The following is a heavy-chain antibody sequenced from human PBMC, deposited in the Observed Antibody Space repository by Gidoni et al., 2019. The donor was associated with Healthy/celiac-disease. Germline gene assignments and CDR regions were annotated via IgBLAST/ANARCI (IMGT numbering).Heavy chain of an antibody. D-gene: IGHD2-2*01. CDR3: AKMYQLLSYYFDY. CDR1: GVTFSSYA. V-gene: IGHV3-23*01. J-gene: IGHJ4*02. Sequence: EVQLLESGGGLVQPGGSLRLSCAASGVTFSSYAMSWVRTAPGKGLEWVSAISGSGGSTYYADSVKGRFTISRDNSKNTLYLQMNSLRAEDTAVYYCAKMYQLLSYYFDYWGQGTLVTVSS. CDR2: ISGSGGST.